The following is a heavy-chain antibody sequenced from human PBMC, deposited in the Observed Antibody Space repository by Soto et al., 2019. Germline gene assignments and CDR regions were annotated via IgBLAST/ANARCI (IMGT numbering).Heavy chain of an antibody. CDR3: ARSPGRDGYNHFDY. CDR1: EFTFSIYS. CDR2: ISSSSDYI. Sequence: GGSLRLSCAASEFTFSIYSMNWVRQAPGKGLEWISAISSSSDYIYYADSVKGRFTISRDNAKNSLYLQLNSLRAEDTAVYYCARSPGRDGYNHFDYWGQGTLVTVSS. J-gene: IGHJ4*02. D-gene: IGHD5-12*01. V-gene: IGHV3-21*03.